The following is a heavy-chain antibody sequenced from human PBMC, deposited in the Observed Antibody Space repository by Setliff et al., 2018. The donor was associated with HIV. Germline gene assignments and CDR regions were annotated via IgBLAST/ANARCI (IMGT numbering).Heavy chain of an antibody. CDR2: INHSGGT. V-gene: IGHV4-34*01. CDR3: ARQPVTSSGYYYDGMDV. J-gene: IGHJ6*02. Sequence: PSETLSLTCAVYGTSFSDYYWTWVRQTPGKGLEWIGGINHSGGTNYNPSLKSRVTISVAPSKNQFSLWLTSVTPADTAVYYCARQPVTSSGYYYDGMDVWGQGTTVTVSS. D-gene: IGHD3-3*01. CDR1: GTSFSDYY.